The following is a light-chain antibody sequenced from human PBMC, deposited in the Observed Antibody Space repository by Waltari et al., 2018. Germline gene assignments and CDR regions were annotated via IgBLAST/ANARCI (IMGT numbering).Light chain of an antibody. Sequence: QSALTQPASVSGSPGQSITISCTGTSSDVGGYNYVSWYQQHPGKAPKLMIYEVSNRPSGVSNRCSGSKSGNTASLTISGLQAEDEADYYCSSYTSSIVVFGGGTNLTVL. CDR3: SSYTSSIVV. CDR1: SSDVGGYNY. CDR2: EVS. V-gene: IGLV2-14*01. J-gene: IGLJ2*01.